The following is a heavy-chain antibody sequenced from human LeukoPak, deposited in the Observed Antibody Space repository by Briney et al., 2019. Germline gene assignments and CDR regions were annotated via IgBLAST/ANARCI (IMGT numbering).Heavy chain of an antibody. CDR3: ARGQDTVLTSRDAFDF. CDR2: IRYDGSNK. D-gene: IGHD4-23*01. V-gene: IGHV3-30*02. CDR1: GFTFSSYG. J-gene: IGHJ3*01. Sequence: GGSLRLSCAASGFTFSSYGMHWVRQAPGKGLEWVAFIRYDGSNKYYADSVKGRFTISRDNSKNTLYLQMNRLRAEDTAVYYCARGQDTVLTSRDAFDFWGQGTMVTVSS.